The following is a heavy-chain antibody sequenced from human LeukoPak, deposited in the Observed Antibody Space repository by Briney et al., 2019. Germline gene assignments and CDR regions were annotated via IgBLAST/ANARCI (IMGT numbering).Heavy chain of an antibody. D-gene: IGHD3-3*01. CDR2: ISSSGDTI. J-gene: IGHJ6*03. CDR3: AKDCILEWLLDYYYYYMDV. V-gene: IGHV3-11*04. CDR1: GFTFSDYY. Sequence: GGSLRLSCAASGFTFSDYYMSWIRQAPGKGLEWVSYISSSGDTIYYADSVKGRFTISRDNAKDSLYLQMNSLRAEDTAVYYCAKDCILEWLLDYYYYYMDVWGKGTTVTVSS.